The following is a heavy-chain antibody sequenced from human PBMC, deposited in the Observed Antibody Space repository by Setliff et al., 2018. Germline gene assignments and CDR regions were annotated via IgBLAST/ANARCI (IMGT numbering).Heavy chain of an antibody. CDR1: GGSISSSSYY. V-gene: IGHV4-39*07. Sequence: PSETLSLTCTVSGGSISSSSYYWGWIRQPPGKGLEWIGSIYYSGSTYYNPSLKSRVTISVDTSKNPFSLKLSSVTAADTAVYYCARVPSYGSGSFYYYYYGMDVWGQGTTVTV. CDR2: IYYSGST. CDR3: ARVPSYGSGSFYYYYYGMDV. D-gene: IGHD3-10*01. J-gene: IGHJ6*02.